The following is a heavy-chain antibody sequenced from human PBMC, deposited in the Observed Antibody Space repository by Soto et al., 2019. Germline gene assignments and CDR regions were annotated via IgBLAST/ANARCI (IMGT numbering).Heavy chain of an antibody. D-gene: IGHD1-26*01. CDR3: ARAAVKLGATLFDS. V-gene: IGHV4-34*01. CDR2: INHSGFT. J-gene: IGHJ4*02. CDR1: GGSLRGHY. Sequence: PSETLSLTSAVYGGSLRGHYVSWIRQSPEKGLEWIGEINHSGFTNYNPTLKSRVTISRDASKNQFSLRLSSMTAADSAVYFCARAAVKLGATLFDSWGQGTLVTVSS.